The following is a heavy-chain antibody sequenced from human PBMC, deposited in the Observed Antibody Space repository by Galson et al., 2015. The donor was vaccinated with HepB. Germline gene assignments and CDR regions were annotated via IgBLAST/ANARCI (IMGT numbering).Heavy chain of an antibody. CDR3: AIAKRAAAGIRAFDI. D-gene: IGHD6-13*01. CDR2: IDPSDSYT. J-gene: IGHJ3*02. CDR1: GYSFTSYW. Sequence: QSGAEVKKPGESLRISCKGSGYSFTSYWISWVRQMPGKGLEWMGRIDPSDSYTNYSPSFQGHVTISADKSISTAYLQWSSLKASDTAMYYCAIAKRAAAGIRAFDIWGQGTMVTVSS. V-gene: IGHV5-10-1*01.